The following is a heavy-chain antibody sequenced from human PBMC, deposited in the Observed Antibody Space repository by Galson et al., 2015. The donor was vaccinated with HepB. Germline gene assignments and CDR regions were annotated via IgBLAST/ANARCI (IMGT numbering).Heavy chain of an antibody. CDR3: ARAVRATYSSGPNWFDP. J-gene: IGHJ5*02. D-gene: IGHD6-19*01. V-gene: IGHV1-18*01. CDR1: GYTFTSYG. CDR2: ISAYNGNT. Sequence: SVKVSCKASGYTFTSYGISWVRQAPGQGLEWMGWISAYNGNTNYAQKLQGRVTMTTDTSTSTAYMELRSLRSDDTAVYYCARAVRATYSSGPNWFDPWGQGTLVTVSS.